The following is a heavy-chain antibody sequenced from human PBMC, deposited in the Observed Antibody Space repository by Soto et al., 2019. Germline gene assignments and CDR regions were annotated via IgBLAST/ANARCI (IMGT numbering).Heavy chain of an antibody. V-gene: IGHV1-69*02. CDR2: VNPILSMS. CDR3: ASSYGSGYRAFDY. Sequence: QVQLVQSGAEVKRPGSSVKVSCKASGDTFNFYSINWVRQAPGVGLEWVGRVNPILSMSNYAQRFQGRVTXTXDXXTSTDYMELRSLSSEDTATYYCASSYGSGYRAFDYWGQGALVTVSS. J-gene: IGHJ4*02. D-gene: IGHD3-10*01. CDR1: GDTFNFYS.